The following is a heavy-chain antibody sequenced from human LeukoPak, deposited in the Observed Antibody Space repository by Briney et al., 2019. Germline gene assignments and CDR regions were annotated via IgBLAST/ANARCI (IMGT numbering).Heavy chain of an antibody. J-gene: IGHJ3*02. Sequence: ASVKVFCKSSGYIFTNYYMHWVRQAPAQGLEWMGIINPSGAGTTYAQKFQGRVTVTRDTSTSTVYMELSSLRSEDTAVYYCAREGGRDGYNDAFDMWGQGTMVTVPS. V-gene: IGHV1-46*01. CDR3: AREGGRDGYNDAFDM. D-gene: IGHD5-24*01. CDR1: GYIFTNYY. CDR2: INPSGAGT.